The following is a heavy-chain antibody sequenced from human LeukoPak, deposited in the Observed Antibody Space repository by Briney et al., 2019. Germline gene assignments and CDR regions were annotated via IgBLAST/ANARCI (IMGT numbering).Heavy chain of an antibody. CDR1: GGSISSYY. V-gene: IGHV4-4*07. Sequence: PSETLSLTCTVSGGSISSYYRSWIRQPAGKGLEWIGRIYTSGSTNYNPSLKSRVTMSVDTSKNQFSLKLSSVTAADTAVYYCARAGEWLRFGWFDPWGQGTLVTVSS. CDR2: IYTSGST. CDR3: ARAGEWLRFGWFDP. D-gene: IGHD5-12*01. J-gene: IGHJ5*02.